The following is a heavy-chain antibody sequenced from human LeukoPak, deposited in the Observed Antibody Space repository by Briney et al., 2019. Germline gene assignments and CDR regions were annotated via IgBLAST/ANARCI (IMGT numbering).Heavy chain of an antibody. V-gene: IGHV1-2*02. J-gene: IGHJ4*02. D-gene: IGHD1-26*01. CDR2: INPNSGGT. CDR3: ARNLGLVGATIDY. CDR1: GYTFTASY. Sequence: ASVKVSCKASGYTFTASYIHWVRQAPGQGLEWMGWINPNSGGTNFAQKFQGRVTMTRDTSISTAYMELSGLRSDDTAVYYCARNLGLVGATIDYWGQGTLVTVSS.